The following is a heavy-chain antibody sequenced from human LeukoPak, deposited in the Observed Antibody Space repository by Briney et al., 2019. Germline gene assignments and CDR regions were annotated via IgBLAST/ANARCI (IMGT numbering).Heavy chain of an antibody. Sequence: GGSLRLSCAASAFTFSNYAMSWVRQAPGKGLEWVSSISGSGDSTYYADSVKGRFTISRGNSKNTLYLQMNSLRAEDTAVYYCAKDGSRAWDIGFQHWGQGTLVTVSS. CDR2: ISGSGDST. J-gene: IGHJ1*01. D-gene: IGHD2-15*01. V-gene: IGHV3-23*01. CDR1: AFTFSNYA. CDR3: AKDGSRAWDIGFQH.